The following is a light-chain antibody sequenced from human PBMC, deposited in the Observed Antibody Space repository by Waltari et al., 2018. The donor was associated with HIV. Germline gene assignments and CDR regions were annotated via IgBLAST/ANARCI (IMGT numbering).Light chain of an antibody. J-gene: IGLJ2*01. CDR2: EVS. CDR1: SSDVGGYNY. CDR3: NSYAGSNNYLV. V-gene: IGLV2-8*01. Sequence: QSALTQPPSASGSPGQSVTISCTGTSSDVGGYNYVSWYQQHPGKAPNLMIYEVSKRPSGVPDRFSGSKSGNTASLTVSGLQAEDEADYYCNSYAGSNNYLVFGGGTKLTVL.